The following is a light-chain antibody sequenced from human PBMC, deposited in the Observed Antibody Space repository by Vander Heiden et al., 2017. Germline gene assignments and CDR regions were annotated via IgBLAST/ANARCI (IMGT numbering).Light chain of an antibody. J-gene: IGKJ1*01. CDR1: QSISTY. V-gene: IGKV1-39*01. Sequence: DFQMTQSPSSLSASVGSRVTITCRASQSISTYLNWYQQKPGKAPKLLIYAASSLQSGVPSRFSGSGSGKDFILTITSLHPEDFATYYCQQSYSSWTFGQGTKVEIK. CDR3: QQSYSSWT. CDR2: AAS.